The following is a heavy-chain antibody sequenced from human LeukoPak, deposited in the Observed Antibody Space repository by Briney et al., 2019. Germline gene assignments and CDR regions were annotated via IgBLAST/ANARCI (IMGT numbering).Heavy chain of an antibody. Sequence: PSETLSLTCTVSDGSISSGGYYWSWIRQHPGKGLKWLGYIYYSGSTYYNPSLKSRVTISVDTSKNQCSLKLSSVTAADTAVYYCAREGAHCSGGSCYSVHWGQRTLVTVSS. CDR1: DGSISSGGYY. CDR3: AREGAHCSGGSCYSVH. D-gene: IGHD2-15*01. J-gene: IGHJ4*02. V-gene: IGHV4-31*02. CDR2: IYYSGST.